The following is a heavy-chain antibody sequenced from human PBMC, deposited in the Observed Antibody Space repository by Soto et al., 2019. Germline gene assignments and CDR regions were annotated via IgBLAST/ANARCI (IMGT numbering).Heavy chain of an antibody. J-gene: IGHJ5*02. V-gene: IGHV1-69*12. CDR3: ARDGTWYYDFWSGYAYNWFDP. D-gene: IGHD3-3*01. Sequence: QVQLVQSGAEVKKSGSSVKVSCKASGGTFSSYAISWVRQAPGQGLEWMGGIIPIFGTANYAQKFQGRVTITADESTSTADMELSSRRSEDTAVYYCARDGTWYYDFWSGYAYNWFDPWGQGTLVTVSS. CDR2: IIPIFGTA. CDR1: GGTFSSYA.